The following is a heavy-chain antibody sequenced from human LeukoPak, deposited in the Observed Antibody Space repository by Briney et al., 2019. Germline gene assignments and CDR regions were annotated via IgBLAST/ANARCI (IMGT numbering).Heavy chain of an antibody. J-gene: IGHJ6*03. D-gene: IGHD3-10*01. CDR3: AKVMKGSERLTMVRGVIIKTAGLYYMDV. CDR1: GFTLSSYA. Sequence: PGGSLRLSCAASGFTLSSYAMSWVRQAPGKGLERVSSISASGGSTNYADSVKGRFTISRDNSKSTVYLQMNSLRAEDTAVYYCAKVMKGSERLTMVRGVIIKTAGLYYMDVWGKGTTVTVSS. V-gene: IGHV3-23*01. CDR2: ISASGGST.